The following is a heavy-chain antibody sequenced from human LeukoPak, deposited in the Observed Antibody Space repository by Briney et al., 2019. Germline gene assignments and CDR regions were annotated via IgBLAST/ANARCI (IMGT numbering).Heavy chain of an antibody. J-gene: IGHJ4*02. CDR1: GGSISSSSYY. CDR2: IYYSGST. CDR3: ARDTHSSNIRIFDY. Sequence: SETLSLTCTVSGGSISSSSYYWGWIRQPPGKGLEWIGSIYYSGSTYYNPSLKRRVTISVDTSKNQFSLKLSSVTAADTAVYYCARDTHSSNIRIFDYWGQGTLVTVSS. D-gene: IGHD5-18*01. V-gene: IGHV4-39*07.